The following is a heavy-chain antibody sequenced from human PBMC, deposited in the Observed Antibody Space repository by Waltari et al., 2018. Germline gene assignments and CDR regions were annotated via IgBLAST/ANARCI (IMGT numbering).Heavy chain of an antibody. J-gene: IGHJ3*02. CDR2: IYYSGST. V-gene: IGHV4-59*12. CDR1: GGSISSYY. CDR3: ARGGEYYYDSSGYDDAFDI. Sequence: QVQLQESGPGLVKPSETLSLTCTVSGGSISSYYWSWIRQPPGTGLEWIGYIYYSGSTNYNPSLKSRVTISVDKSKNQFSLKLSSVTAADTAVYYCARGGEYYYDSSGYDDAFDIWGQGTMVTVSS. D-gene: IGHD3-22*01.